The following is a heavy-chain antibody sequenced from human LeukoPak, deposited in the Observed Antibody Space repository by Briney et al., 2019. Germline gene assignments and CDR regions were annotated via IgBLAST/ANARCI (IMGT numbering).Heavy chain of an antibody. CDR1: GFTFSSFT. CDR2: ISSSSSYI. CDR3: ARDRGGWFDP. J-gene: IGHJ5*02. Sequence: GGSLRLSCAASGFTFSSFTMNWVRQAPGKGLEWVSSISSSSSYIYYADSVKGRFTISRDNAKNSLYLQMNSLRAEDTAVYYCARDRGGWFDPWGQGTLVTVSS. V-gene: IGHV3-21*01. D-gene: IGHD3-10*01.